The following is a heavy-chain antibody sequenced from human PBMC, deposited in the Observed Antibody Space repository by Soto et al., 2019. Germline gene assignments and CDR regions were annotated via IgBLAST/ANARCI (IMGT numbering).Heavy chain of an antibody. J-gene: IGHJ6*02. V-gene: IGHV1-46*01. D-gene: IGHD3-16*02. CDR2: IHPSGDT. Sequence: QVQLVQSGAELKKPGASVKVACKASGYKFTTYFIHWVRQAPGQGLEWMGMIHPSGDTGYAQKFRGRVTMTIDTSTTTAYMELRSLRSEDTAVYYCARWPQPRYTADPYAVDVWGQGTRVIVSS. CDR1: GYKFTTYF. CDR3: ARWPQPRYTADPYAVDV.